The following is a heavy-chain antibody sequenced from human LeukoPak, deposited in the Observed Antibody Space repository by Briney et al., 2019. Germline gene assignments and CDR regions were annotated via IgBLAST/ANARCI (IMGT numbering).Heavy chain of an antibody. J-gene: IGHJ4*02. D-gene: IGHD2-15*01. CDR1: GLTFTNAW. Sequence: PGGSLRLSCAASGLTFTNAWMTWVRQAPGKGLEWVGRIKSKTDGGTTDYAAPVKGRFTISRDDSKNALYLQMNSLKIEDTAVYYCTTSLTSGAYFDYWGQGTLVTVSS. CDR2: IKSKTDGGTT. CDR3: TTSLTSGAYFDY. V-gene: IGHV3-15*01.